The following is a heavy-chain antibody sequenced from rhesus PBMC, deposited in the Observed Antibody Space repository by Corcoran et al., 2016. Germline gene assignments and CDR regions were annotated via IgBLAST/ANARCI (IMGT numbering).Heavy chain of an antibody. CDR1: GYTFTSYS. CDR3: ARWGREGGTGFDY. D-gene: IGHD3-3*01. Sequence: QVQLVQSGAEVKKPGASVKLSCKASGYTFTSYSINWVRQAPGKGLEWTEWINPINGNTGYAQKFQGRIIMARDTSTSTAYMELSSLRSEDTAVYYCARWGREGGTGFDYWGQGVLVTVSS. V-gene: IGHV1-200*01. J-gene: IGHJ4*01. CDR2: INPINGNT.